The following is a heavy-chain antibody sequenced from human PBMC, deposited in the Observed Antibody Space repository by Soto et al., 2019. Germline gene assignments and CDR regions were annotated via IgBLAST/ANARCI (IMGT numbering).Heavy chain of an antibody. Sequence: EVQLVESGGGLVQPGRSLRLSCAASGFTFDDYAMHWVRQAPGKGLEWVSGVRWNSGSEGYEDSVKGRVTISRDNVNKSLHLQMNSLEPEDTAVYLCASSRGRGDFWSGYVAFDIWGQGTMVTVS. CDR3: ASSRGRGDFWSGYVAFDI. J-gene: IGHJ3*02. V-gene: IGHV3-9*01. CDR2: VRWNSGSE. CDR1: GFTFDDYA. D-gene: IGHD3-3*01.